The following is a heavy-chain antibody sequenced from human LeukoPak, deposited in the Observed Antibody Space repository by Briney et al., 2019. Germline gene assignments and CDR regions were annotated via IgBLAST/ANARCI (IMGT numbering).Heavy chain of an antibody. V-gene: IGHV3-30*01. J-gene: IGHJ6*03. Sequence: GGSLRLSCAASGLTFSSYAMHWVRQAPGKGLEWVAVISYDGSNKYYADSVKGRFTISRDNSKNTLYLQMNSLRAEDTAVYYCARESLRGYYYYYMDVWGKGTTVTVSS. CDR2: ISYDGSNK. D-gene: IGHD4-17*01. CDR3: ARESLRGYYYYYMDV. CDR1: GLTFSSYA.